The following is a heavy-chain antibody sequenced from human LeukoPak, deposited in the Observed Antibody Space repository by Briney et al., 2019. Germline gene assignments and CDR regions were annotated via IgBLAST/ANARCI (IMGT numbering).Heavy chain of an antibody. D-gene: IGHD1-26*01. V-gene: IGHV1-18*01. CDR1: GYTFTSYV. Sequence: GASVKVSCKASGYTFTSYVISCVRQAPGQRLEGIGWIRAYNGNTNYAQKLQGRVTMTTDTSTSTAYKELRSLRSDETAVYYCARAVGAIDWFDPWGQGTLVTVSS. J-gene: IGHJ5*02. CDR2: IRAYNGNT. CDR3: ARAVGAIDWFDP.